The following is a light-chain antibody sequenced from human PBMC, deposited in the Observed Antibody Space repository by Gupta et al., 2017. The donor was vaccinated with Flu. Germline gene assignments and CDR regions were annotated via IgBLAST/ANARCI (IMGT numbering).Light chain of an antibody. Sequence: EIVLTQSPGTLSLSSGERANLSCRASQSVSSSYLAWYQQKPGQAPRLLIYGASSRATGIPDRFSGSGSGTDFTLTISRLEPEDFAVYYCQHYGSLPMYTFGQGTKLEIK. J-gene: IGKJ2*01. CDR1: QSVSSSY. CDR3: QHYGSLPMYT. V-gene: IGKV3-20*01. CDR2: GAS.